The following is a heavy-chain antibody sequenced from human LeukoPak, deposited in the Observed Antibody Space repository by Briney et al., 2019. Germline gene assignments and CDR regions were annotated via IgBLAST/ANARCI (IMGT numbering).Heavy chain of an antibody. CDR2: ISYDGSNK. D-gene: IGHD3-16*01. CDR1: GFTFSSYA. CDR3: ARGRGGGVPDY. V-gene: IGHV3-30-3*01. J-gene: IGHJ4*02. Sequence: PGGSLRLSCAASGFTFSSYAMLWVRQAPGKGLEWVAVISYDGSNKYYADSVKGRFTISRDNSKNTLYLQMNSLRAEDTAVYYCARGRGGGVPDYWGQGTLVTVSS.